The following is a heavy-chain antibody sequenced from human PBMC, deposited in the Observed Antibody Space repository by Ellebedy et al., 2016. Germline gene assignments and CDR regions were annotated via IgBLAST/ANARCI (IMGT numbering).Heavy chain of an antibody. V-gene: IGHV3-30*03. CDR2: MSYDGSNK. D-gene: IGHD3-22*01. J-gene: IGHJ6*03. Sequence: GESLKISXAASGFTFNNYGMHWVRQAPGKGLEWVAFMSYDGSNKNYADSVKGRFTISRDNSENTLHLQMNSLRAEDTAVYYCARGISMIVGDYYYYYMDVWGKGTTVTVSS. CDR1: GFTFNNYG. CDR3: ARGISMIVGDYYYYYMDV.